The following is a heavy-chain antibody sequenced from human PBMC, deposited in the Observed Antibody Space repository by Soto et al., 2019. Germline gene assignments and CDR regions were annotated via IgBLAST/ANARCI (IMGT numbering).Heavy chain of an antibody. J-gene: IGHJ4*02. Sequence: GGSLRLSCSASGFTFSTYAMHWVRQAPGKGPEFVSVIRNNGGSTYYADSVKGRFTISRDNSKSTLSLQMSSLRPEDTALYYCVKGGRRVSSAGFDYWGQGTLVTVSS. D-gene: IGHD3-22*01. CDR1: GFTFSTYA. V-gene: IGHV3-64D*06. CDR3: VKGGRRVSSAGFDY. CDR2: IRNNGGST.